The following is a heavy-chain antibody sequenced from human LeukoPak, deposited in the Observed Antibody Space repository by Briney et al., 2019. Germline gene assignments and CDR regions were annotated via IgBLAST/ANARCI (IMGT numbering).Heavy chain of an antibody. D-gene: IGHD3-10*01. CDR3: ARAPGLRGNYYGSGSHSLGFDY. CDR2: ISYDGSNK. CDR1: GFTFSSYG. J-gene: IGHJ4*02. V-gene: IGHV3-30*12. Sequence: PGGSLRLSCAASGFTFSSYGMHWVRQAPGKGLEWVAVISYDGSNKYYADSVKGRFTISRDNSKKTLYLQMNSLRAEDTAVYYCARAPGLRGNYYGSGSHSLGFDYWGQGTLVTVSS.